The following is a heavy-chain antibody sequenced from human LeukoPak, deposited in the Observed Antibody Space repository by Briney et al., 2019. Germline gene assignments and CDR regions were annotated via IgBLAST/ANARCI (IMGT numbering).Heavy chain of an antibody. Sequence: GGSLRLSCAASGFTFSTYAMSWVRQAPGKGLEWVSIISGRGETIYYADSVKGRFTISRDNAKNTLYLQMNSLRAEDTAVYYCARDLGGPFDYWGQGTLVTVSS. CDR1: GFTFSTYA. CDR2: ISGRGETI. V-gene: IGHV3-23*01. J-gene: IGHJ4*02. D-gene: IGHD2-15*01. CDR3: ARDLGGPFDY.